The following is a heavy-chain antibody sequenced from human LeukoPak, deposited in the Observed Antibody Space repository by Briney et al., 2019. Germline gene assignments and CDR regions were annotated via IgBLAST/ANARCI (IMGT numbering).Heavy chain of an antibody. D-gene: IGHD2-21*01. V-gene: IGHV4-30-2*01. J-gene: IGHJ6*02. CDR3: ARGLGPYYYYGMDV. CDR2: IYHSGST. Sequence: LRLSCAASGFTFSSYAMSWLRQPPGKGLEWIGYIYHSGSTYYNPSLKSRVTISVDRSKNQFSLKLSSVTAADTAVYYCARGLGPYYYYGMDVWGQGTTVTVSS. CDR1: GFTFSSYA.